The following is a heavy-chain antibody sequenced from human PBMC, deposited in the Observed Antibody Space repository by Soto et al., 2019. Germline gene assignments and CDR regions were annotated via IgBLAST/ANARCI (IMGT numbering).Heavy chain of an antibody. J-gene: IGHJ6*02. CDR1: GGSIRSYS. Sequence: QVQLQESGPGLVKPSETLSLTCTVSGGSIRSYSWSWIRQPPGKGLEWIGYIFYSGRTNYNNSLKSRVTVSVDSSKKQLSRKLSSMTAADTAVYYCARDSTTYGMDVWGQGTTGTVSS. V-gene: IGHV4-59*01. CDR2: IFYSGRT. D-gene: IGHD1-26*01. CDR3: ARDSTTYGMDV.